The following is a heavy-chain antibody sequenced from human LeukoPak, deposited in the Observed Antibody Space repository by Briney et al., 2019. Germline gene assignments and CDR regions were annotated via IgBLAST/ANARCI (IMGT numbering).Heavy chain of an antibody. Sequence: PGGSLRLSCVASGFTFSRYWMSWVRQAPGKGLEWVANIKQDGSEKYYVDSVDSVKGRFTISRDNSKNTLFLQMNSLRAEDTAVYYCARAVRWFGELGTWGQGTLVTVSS. CDR1: GFTFSRYW. J-gene: IGHJ5*02. D-gene: IGHD3-10*01. V-gene: IGHV3-7*01. CDR2: IKQDGSEK. CDR3: ARAVRWFGELGT.